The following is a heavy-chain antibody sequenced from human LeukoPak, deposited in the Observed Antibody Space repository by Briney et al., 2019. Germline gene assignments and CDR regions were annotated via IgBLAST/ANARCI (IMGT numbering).Heavy chain of an antibody. CDR1: GFTFSSYG. Sequence: GGSLRLSCAASGFTFSSYGVHWVRQAPGKGLEWVAVIWYDGSYKYYADSVKGRFTISRDNSKNTLYLQMNSLRAEDTAVYFCVRDSGEIPNTYYYDSSGYLHYWGPGTLVTVSS. CDR3: VRDSGEIPNTYYYDSSGYLHY. CDR2: IWYDGSYK. V-gene: IGHV3-33*08. D-gene: IGHD3-22*01. J-gene: IGHJ4*02.